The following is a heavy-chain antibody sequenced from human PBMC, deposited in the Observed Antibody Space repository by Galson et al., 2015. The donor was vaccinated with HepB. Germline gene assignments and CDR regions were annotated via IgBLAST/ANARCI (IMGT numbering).Heavy chain of an antibody. Sequence: SLRLSCAASGFTFSSYGMHWVRQAPGKGLEWVAVIWYDGSNKYYADSVKGRFTISRDNSMNTLYLQMDSLRAEDTAVYYCAKDLRTISHFDYWGQGTLVTVSS. D-gene: IGHD1-7*01. V-gene: IGHV3-33*06. CDR2: IWYDGSNK. CDR3: AKDLRTISHFDY. J-gene: IGHJ4*02. CDR1: GFTFSSYG.